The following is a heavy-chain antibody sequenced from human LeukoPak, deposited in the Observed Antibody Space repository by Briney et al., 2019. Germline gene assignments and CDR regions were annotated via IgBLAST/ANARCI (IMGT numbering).Heavy chain of an antibody. Sequence: SETLSLTCTVSGGSISSYYWSWIRQPPGKGLEWIGYIYYSGSTNYNPSLKSRVTISVDTSKNQFSLKLSSVTAADTAVYYCARGGGYDRFGAFDIWGQGTMVTVSS. V-gene: IGHV4-59*01. CDR3: ARGGGYDRFGAFDI. D-gene: IGHD5-12*01. CDR2: IYYSGST. J-gene: IGHJ3*02. CDR1: GGSISSYY.